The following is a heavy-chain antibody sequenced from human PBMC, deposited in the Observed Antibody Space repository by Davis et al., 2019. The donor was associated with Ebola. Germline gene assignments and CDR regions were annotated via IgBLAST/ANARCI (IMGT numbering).Heavy chain of an antibody. J-gene: IGHJ4*02. V-gene: IGHV1-2*06. CDR2: LDPNSGGI. Sequence: ASVKVSCKTSGYIFTGYFIHWVRQAPGQGLEWMGRLDPNSGGIHYAQMFQGRVTMTRDTSITTAYLELSSLTSDDTAVYYCARGPGYGGSYSADSWGQGTLVTVSS. CDR1: GYIFTGYF. D-gene: IGHD1-26*01. CDR3: ARGPGYGGSYSADS.